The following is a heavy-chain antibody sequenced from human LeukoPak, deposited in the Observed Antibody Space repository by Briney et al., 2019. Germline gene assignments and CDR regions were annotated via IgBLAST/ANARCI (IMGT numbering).Heavy chain of an antibody. V-gene: IGHV3-53*01. Sequence: PGGSLRLSCAASGFTFSSYWMHWVRQAPGKGLVWVSVIYGGGSTYYADSVNGRFTISRDGSKNTLFLQMNSLRAEDTALYYCASAREYCGGAECYEYFQHWGQGTLVTVSS. CDR1: GFTFSSYW. J-gene: IGHJ1*01. D-gene: IGHD2-21*01. CDR3: ASAREYCGGAECYEYFQH. CDR2: IYGGGST.